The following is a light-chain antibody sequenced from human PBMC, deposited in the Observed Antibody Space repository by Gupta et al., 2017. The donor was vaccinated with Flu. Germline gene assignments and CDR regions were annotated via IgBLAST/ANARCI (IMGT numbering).Light chain of an antibody. V-gene: IGKV1-27*01. Sequence: DIQMTQSPSSLSASVGDRVTITCRPSQGINNRLAWYQQKPGKVPKFLIFAVSTLQSGVPSRFSFSGSGTDFXLTISSXQPEDVAVYLCQCYNGAPPGGAFGXGTKVEIK. J-gene: IGKJ1*01. CDR2: AVS. CDR1: QGINNR. CDR3: QCYNGAPPGGA.